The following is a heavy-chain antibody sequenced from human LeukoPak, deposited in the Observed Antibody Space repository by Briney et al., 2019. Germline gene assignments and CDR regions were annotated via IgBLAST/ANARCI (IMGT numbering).Heavy chain of an antibody. Sequence: GGSLRLSCAASGFTFSSYSMNWVRQAPGKGLEWVSSISSSSSYIYYADSVKGQFTISRDNAKNSLYLQMNSLRAEDTAVYYCARDRPHYYDSSGYYYTPPSSHFDYWGQGTLVTVSS. D-gene: IGHD3-22*01. V-gene: IGHV3-21*01. CDR2: ISSSSSYI. J-gene: IGHJ4*02. CDR1: GFTFSSYS. CDR3: ARDRPHYYDSSGYYYTPPSSHFDY.